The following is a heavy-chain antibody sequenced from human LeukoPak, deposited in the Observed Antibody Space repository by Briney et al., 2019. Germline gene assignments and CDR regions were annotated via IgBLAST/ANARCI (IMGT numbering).Heavy chain of an antibody. CDR2: INHSGST. D-gene: IGHD5-18*01. Sequence: SETLSLTCAVYGGSFSGYYWSWIRQPPGKGLEWIGEINHSGSTNYNPSLKSRVTISVDKSKNQFSLKLSSVTAADTAVYYCARVGRPHSYGVGYWGQGTLVTVSS. V-gene: IGHV4-34*01. J-gene: IGHJ4*02. CDR1: GGSFSGYY. CDR3: ARVGRPHSYGVGY.